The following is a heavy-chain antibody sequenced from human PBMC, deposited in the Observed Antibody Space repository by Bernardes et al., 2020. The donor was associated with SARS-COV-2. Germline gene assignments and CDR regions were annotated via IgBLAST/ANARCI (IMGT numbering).Heavy chain of an antibody. CDR3: ATGPAVAGLYYYYYGMDV. CDR2: FDPEDGET. D-gene: IGHD6-19*01. Sequence: ASVKVSCKVSGYTLTELSMHWVRQAPGKGLEWMGGFDPEDGETIYAQKFHGRVNMTEDTSTDTAYMELSSLRSEETAVYYCATGPAVAGLYYYYYGMDVWGQGTTVTVSS. CDR1: GYTLTELS. J-gene: IGHJ6*02. V-gene: IGHV1-24*01.